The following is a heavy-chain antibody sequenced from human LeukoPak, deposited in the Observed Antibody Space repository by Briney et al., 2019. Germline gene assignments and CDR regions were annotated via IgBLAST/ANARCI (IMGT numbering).Heavy chain of an antibody. CDR2: FSSSSSYI. J-gene: IGHJ5*02. D-gene: IGHD2-2*01. CDR1: GFTFSSYS. V-gene: IGHV3-21*01. CDR3: ARDYIKDIVVVPAAFDP. Sequence: GGSLRLSCAASGFTFSSYSMNWVRQAPGKGLEWVSSFSSSSSYIDYADSVKGRFTISRDNAKNSLYLQMNSLRAEDTAVYYCARDYIKDIVVVPAAFDPWGQGTLVTVSS.